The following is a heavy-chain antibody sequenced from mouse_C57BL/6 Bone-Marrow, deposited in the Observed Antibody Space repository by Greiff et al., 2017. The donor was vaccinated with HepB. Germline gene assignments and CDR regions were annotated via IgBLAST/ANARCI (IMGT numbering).Heavy chain of an antibody. CDR3: ARRGYSKGGFAY. Sequence: EVQLQQSGPELVKPGASVKISCKASGYTFTDYFMNWVKQSHGKSLEWIGDINPNNGGTSYNQKFKGKATLTVDKSSSTAYMELRSLTSEDSAVYYCARRGYSKGGFAYWGQGTLVTVSA. J-gene: IGHJ3*01. D-gene: IGHD2-5*01. CDR1: GYTFTDYF. CDR2: INPNNGGT. V-gene: IGHV1-26*01.